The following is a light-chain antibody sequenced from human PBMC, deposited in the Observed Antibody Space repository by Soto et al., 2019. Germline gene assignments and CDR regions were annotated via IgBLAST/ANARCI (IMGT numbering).Light chain of an antibody. J-gene: IGKJ1*01. Sequence: DIQMTQSPSTLSASVGERVTITCRASQSITDWLAWYQQKPGKAPKLLIYKASNLEVGVPSRFSGSGSGTEFTLTISSVQPDDFATYYCQYWDDYSWTFGQGTKVEIK. V-gene: IGKV1-5*03. CDR2: KAS. CDR1: QSITDW. CDR3: QYWDDYSWT.